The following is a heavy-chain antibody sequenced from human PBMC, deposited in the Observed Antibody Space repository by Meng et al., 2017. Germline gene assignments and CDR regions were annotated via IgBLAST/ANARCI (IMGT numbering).Heavy chain of an antibody. CDR1: GFTFSSDA. Sequence: VQLVGSGRVGVQPVRSLSLACAASGFTFSSDARHWVRQAPGKGLEWLAVISYDGSTKYYADSVKGRFTISRDNSKNTLYLQMNSLRAEDTAVYYCATEYVDAFYIWGQGTMVTVSS. CDR2: ISYDGSTK. CDR3: ATEYVDAFYI. D-gene: IGHD2-8*01. J-gene: IGHJ3*02. V-gene: IGHV3-30*01.